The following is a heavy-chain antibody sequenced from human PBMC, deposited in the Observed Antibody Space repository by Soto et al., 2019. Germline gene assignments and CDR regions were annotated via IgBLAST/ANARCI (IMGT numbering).Heavy chain of an antibody. D-gene: IGHD5-12*01. J-gene: IGHJ4*02. CDR1: GGTFSSYA. Sequence: QVQLVQSGAEVRQPASSVKVSCKTSGGTFSSYAISWVRQAPGQGLEWMGGIVPIVDTSTYAQKFQGRVTITADESTSTVYMELSSLRSDDTAVYYCVRVVAIPGYPDNWGQGTLGSFSS. CDR3: VRVVAIPGYPDN. V-gene: IGHV1-69*12. CDR2: IVPIVDTS.